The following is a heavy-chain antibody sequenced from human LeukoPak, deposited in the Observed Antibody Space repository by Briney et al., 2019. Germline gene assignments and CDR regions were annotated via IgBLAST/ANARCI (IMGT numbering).Heavy chain of an antibody. V-gene: IGHV4-39*01. CDR2: IYYTGTT. CDR3: ARQSYCSGGSCYSGY. J-gene: IGHJ4*02. CDR1: GGSISSSTYY. Sequence: SETLSLTCTVSGGSISSSTYYWGWIGQPPGKGLEWIGNIYYTGTTYYNPSLNSRVTISVDTSKNQFSLKLSSVTAADTAVYYCARQSYCSGGSCYSGYWGQGTLVTVSS. D-gene: IGHD2-15*01.